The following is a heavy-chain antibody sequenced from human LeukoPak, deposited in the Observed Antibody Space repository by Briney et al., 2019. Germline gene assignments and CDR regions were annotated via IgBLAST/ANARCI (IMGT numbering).Heavy chain of an antibody. CDR2: IYYSGST. CDR1: GGSISSSSYS. CDR3: ARLWRAAIDY. D-gene: IGHD1-1*01. J-gene: IGHJ4*02. V-gene: IGHV4-39*01. Sequence: PSETLSLTCTVSGGSISSSSYSWGWIRQPPGKGLEWIGSIYYSGSTYYNPSLKSRVTISVDTSKNQFSLKLSSVTAADTAVYYCARLWRAAIDYGGQGILVTVSS.